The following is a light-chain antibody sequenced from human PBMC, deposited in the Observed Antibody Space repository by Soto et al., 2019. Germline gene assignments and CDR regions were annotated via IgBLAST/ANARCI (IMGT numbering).Light chain of an antibody. V-gene: IGLV2-14*01. CDR2: DVN. CDR1: SSDVGGYNL. J-gene: IGLJ1*01. CDR3: SSYKSSSTLPYV. Sequence: QSVLTQPASVSGSPGQSITISCSATSSDVGGYNLVSWYQQYPDKAPKLMIFDVNTRPSGVSNRFSGSKSGNTASLTISGLQAEDEADYYCSSYKSSSTLPYVFGTGTKVTVL.